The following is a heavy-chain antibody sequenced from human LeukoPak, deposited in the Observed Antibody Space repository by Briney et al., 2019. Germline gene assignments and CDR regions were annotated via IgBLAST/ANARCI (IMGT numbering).Heavy chain of an antibody. CDR3: ATGTTMITFGGVIAPGAFDI. D-gene: IGHD3-16*02. CDR1: GYTFTSNY. Sequence: ASVKVSCKAFGYTFTSNYMHWVRQAPGQGPEWMGVISPSGGSTTYAQKFQGRVTMTEDTSTDTAYMELSSLRSEDTAVYYCATGTTMITFGGVIAPGAFDIWGQGTMVTVSS. CDR2: ISPSGGST. J-gene: IGHJ3*02. V-gene: IGHV1-46*01.